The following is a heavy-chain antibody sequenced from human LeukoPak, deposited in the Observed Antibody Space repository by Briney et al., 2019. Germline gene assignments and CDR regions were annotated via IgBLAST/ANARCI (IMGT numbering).Heavy chain of an antibody. CDR2: ISTSTSTT. D-gene: IGHD6-13*01. Sequence: GGSLRLSCTASGFTFSDYYMMWIAQAPGKGLEGCSYISTSTSTTYYADSVRGRFTISRDNAKNSLYLQSRILRDKDTAVYYCARSTPSSTWEPYYYYRMDVWGQGTTVTVSS. CDR1: GFTFSDYY. J-gene: IGHJ6*02. V-gene: IGHV3-11*01. CDR3: ARSTPSSTWEPYYYYRMDV.